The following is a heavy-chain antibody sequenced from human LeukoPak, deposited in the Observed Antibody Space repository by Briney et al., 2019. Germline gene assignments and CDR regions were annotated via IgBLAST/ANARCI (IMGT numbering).Heavy chain of an antibody. D-gene: IGHD3-9*01. Sequence: PSETLSLTCTVPGGSISSYYWSWIRQPPGKGLEWIGYIYYSRSTNYNPSLKSRGTISVGTSKNQFSLKLSSVTAADTAVYYCARRGRDYDILTSHYYYGMDVWGQRTTVTVSS. J-gene: IGHJ6*02. CDR2: IYYSRST. CDR1: GGSISSYY. CDR3: ARRGRDYDILTSHYYYGMDV. V-gene: IGHV4-59*01.